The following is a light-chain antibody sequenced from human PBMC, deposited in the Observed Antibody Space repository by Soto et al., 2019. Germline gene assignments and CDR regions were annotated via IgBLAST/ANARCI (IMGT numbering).Light chain of an antibody. J-gene: IGLJ1*01. CDR3: SSYTNSSPFV. CDR2: DVS. Sequence: QPTPTQPAPMTGAPGRSITFSCTETSRDVGGYNYASWYQQHPGKAPKLMIYDVSNWPSGVSNRFSGSKSGNTASLTISGLRAEDEADYYCSSYTNSSPFVFGTGTKVTV. CDR1: SRDVGGYNY. V-gene: IGLV2-14*01.